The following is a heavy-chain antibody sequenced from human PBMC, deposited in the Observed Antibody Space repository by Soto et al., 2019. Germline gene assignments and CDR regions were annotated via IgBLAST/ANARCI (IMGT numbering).Heavy chain of an antibody. CDR1: GYAFSSYA. Sequence: ASVKVSCKASGYAFSSYAMHWVRQAPGQRLEWMGWINIGSGNTEYSQNFQDRITITRDTSASTVYMELSGLRSEDTAVYYCARDLVRAEMATNLGGDFDYWGQGTLVTVSS. D-gene: IGHD3-10*01. V-gene: IGHV1-3*04. J-gene: IGHJ4*02. CDR2: INIGSGNT. CDR3: ARDLVRAEMATNLGGDFDY.